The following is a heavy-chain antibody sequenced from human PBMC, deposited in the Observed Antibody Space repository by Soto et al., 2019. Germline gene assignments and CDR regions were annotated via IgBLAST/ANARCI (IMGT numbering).Heavy chain of an antibody. CDR1: GFTFSSYA. CDR3: ARSRYSSGWGSGMDV. Sequence: GGSLRLSCAASGFTFSSYAMHWVRQAPGKGLEWVAVISYDGSNKYYADSVKGRFTISRDNSKNTLYLQMNSLRAEDTAVYYCARSRYSSGWGSGMDVWGQGTTVTVSS. J-gene: IGHJ6*02. CDR2: ISYDGSNK. V-gene: IGHV3-30-3*01. D-gene: IGHD6-19*01.